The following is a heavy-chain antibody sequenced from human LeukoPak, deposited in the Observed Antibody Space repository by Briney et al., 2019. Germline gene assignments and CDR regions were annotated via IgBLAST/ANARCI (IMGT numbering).Heavy chain of an antibody. CDR3: ARQAGGNSGPFDY. V-gene: IGHV4-59*08. J-gene: IGHJ4*02. CDR2: IDNSGST. Sequence: PSETLSLTCTVSGGSISSINSNYCSWIRQPPGKGLEWIGYIDNSGSTNYNPSLKSRVSISVDTSKNQFSLKLSSVTAADTAVYYCARQAGGNSGPFDYWGQGTVVTVSS. CDR1: GGSISSINSNY. D-gene: IGHD4-23*01.